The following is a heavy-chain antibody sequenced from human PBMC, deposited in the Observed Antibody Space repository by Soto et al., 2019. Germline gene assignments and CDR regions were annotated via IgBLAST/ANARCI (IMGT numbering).Heavy chain of an antibody. CDR2: INAGNGNT. Sequence: QVQLVQSGAEVKKPGASVKVSCKASGYTFTSYAMHWVRQAPGQRLEWMGWINAGNGNTKYSQKFQGRVTITRDTSASTASMELSSLRSEDTAVYYCARDAYCCGDCYSAYYMDVWGKGTTVTVSS. CDR1: GYTFTSYA. CDR3: ARDAYCCGDCYSAYYMDV. V-gene: IGHV1-3*01. D-gene: IGHD2-21*01. J-gene: IGHJ6*03.